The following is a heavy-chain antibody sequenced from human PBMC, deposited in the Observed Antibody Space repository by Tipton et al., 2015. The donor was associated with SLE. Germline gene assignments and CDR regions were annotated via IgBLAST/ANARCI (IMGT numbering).Heavy chain of an antibody. D-gene: IGHD3/OR15-3a*01. V-gene: IGHV4-39*07. J-gene: IGHJ4*02. CDR1: GGSISSGGYY. Sequence: TLSLTCTVSGGSISSGGYYWSWIRQSPGKGLEWIGTIYSSGTYYKSSLKGRVAMSIDTSKNHFSLKLTSLAAADTAVYYCARGSWTGQYYDHWGQGTLVTVSS. CDR3: ARGSWTGQYYDH. CDR2: IYSSGT.